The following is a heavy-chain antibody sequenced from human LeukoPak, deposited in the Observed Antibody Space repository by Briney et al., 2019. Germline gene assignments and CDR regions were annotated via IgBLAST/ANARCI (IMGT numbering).Heavy chain of an antibody. V-gene: IGHV4-38-2*02. CDR1: GYSISSGYY. Sequence: SETLSLPCTVSGYSISSGYYWGWIRQPPGKGLEWIGTMYHSGNTYYNPSLKSRVTISVDTSKNQFSLKLTSVTAADTAVYYCARAYSSSSIFDYWGQGTLVTVSS. J-gene: IGHJ4*02. D-gene: IGHD6-6*01. CDR2: MYHSGNT. CDR3: ARAYSSSSIFDY.